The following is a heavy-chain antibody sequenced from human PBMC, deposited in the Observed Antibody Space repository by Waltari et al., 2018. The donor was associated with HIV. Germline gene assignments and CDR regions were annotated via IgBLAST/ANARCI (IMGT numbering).Heavy chain of an antibody. D-gene: IGHD6-19*01. J-gene: IGHJ4*02. CDR3: VRQEGIAVAAVMYYFDY. CDR2: IYYSGST. V-gene: IGHV4-39*01. Sequence: QLQLQESGPGLVKPSETLSLNCTVSGGSISTSSYYWGWIRQPPGNGLEWIGSIYYSGSTYYNPSRKRRVTISADTSKNQFSLRLSSVTAADTAVYYCVRQEGIAVAAVMYYFDYWGQGTLVTVSS. CDR1: GGSISTSSYY.